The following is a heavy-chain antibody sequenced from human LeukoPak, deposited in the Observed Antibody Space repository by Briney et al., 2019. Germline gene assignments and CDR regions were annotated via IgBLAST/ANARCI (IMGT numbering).Heavy chain of an antibody. V-gene: IGHV3-53*01. D-gene: IGHD6-6*01. CDR3: ARDLAAPYGNWFDP. CDR2: IYSGDTT. CDR1: GFTVSSNY. J-gene: IGHJ5*02. Sequence: GGSLRLSCAASGFTVSSNYMSWVRQAPGKGLECVSLIYSGDTTYYADSVKGRFTISRDNSKNTLYLQMNSLRAEDTAVYYCARDLAAPYGNWFDPWGQGTLVTVSS.